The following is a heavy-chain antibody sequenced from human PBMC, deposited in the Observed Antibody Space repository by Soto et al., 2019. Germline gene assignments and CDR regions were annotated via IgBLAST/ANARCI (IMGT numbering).Heavy chain of an antibody. CDR2: ISGSGGST. CDR3: ANEYSSNYYGMDV. CDR1: GFTFSSYA. D-gene: IGHD6-13*01. J-gene: IGHJ6*02. Sequence: EVQLLESGGGLVQPGGSLRLSCAASGFTFSSYAMSWVRQAPGKGLEWVSAISGSGGSTYYADSVKGRFTISRDNSKNPLYLQMNSLRAEDTAVYYCANEYSSNYYGMDVWGQGTTVTVSS. V-gene: IGHV3-23*01.